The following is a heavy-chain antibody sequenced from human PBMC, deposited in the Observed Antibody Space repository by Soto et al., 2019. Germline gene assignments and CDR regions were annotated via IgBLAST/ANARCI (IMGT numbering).Heavy chain of an antibody. Sequence: SETLSLTCTVSGVTVSSGAYYWSWIRQSPGKGLEWIGNIYHTGSTYYTPSLKSRVAISLDKSQNQFSLWLSSVTAADTAVYYCAREGRPYYYDSSGYYYLGYWGQGTLVTVSS. CDR3: AREGRPYYYDSSGYYYLGY. V-gene: IGHV4-31*03. CDR1: GVTVSSGAYY. D-gene: IGHD3-22*01. CDR2: IYHTGST. J-gene: IGHJ4*02.